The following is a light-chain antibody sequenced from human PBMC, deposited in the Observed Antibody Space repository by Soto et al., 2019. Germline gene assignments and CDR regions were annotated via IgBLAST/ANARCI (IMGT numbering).Light chain of an antibody. CDR3: ALYLGGGITV. V-gene: IGLV8-61*01. Sequence: QTVVTQDPSISVSPGGTITLICGLTSGSVSFTSYPSWFQQTPGQAPRTLIYSTNTRSSGVSDRFSGSILGSKAALTITGAQAADESHYYCALYLGGGITVFGGGTKVTVL. J-gene: IGLJ3*02. CDR1: SGSVSFTSY. CDR2: STN.